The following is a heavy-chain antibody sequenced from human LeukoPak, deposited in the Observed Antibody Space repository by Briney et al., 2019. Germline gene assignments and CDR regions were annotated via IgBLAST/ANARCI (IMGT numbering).Heavy chain of an antibody. CDR3: AKLRRVATSVYYYYYYMDV. CDR1: GFTFSSYA. CDR2: ISGSGGST. Sequence: GGSLRLSCAASGFTFSSYAMSWVRQAPGKGLEWVSSISGSGGSTYYADSVKGRFTISRDNSKNTLYLQMNSLRAEDTAVYYCAKLRRVATSVYYYYYYMDVWGKGTAVTISS. D-gene: IGHD5-12*01. J-gene: IGHJ6*03. V-gene: IGHV3-23*01.